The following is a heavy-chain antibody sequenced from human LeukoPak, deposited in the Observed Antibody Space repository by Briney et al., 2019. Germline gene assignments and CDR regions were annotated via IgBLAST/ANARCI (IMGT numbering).Heavy chain of an antibody. V-gene: IGHV3-48*01. CDR2: ISGDSSII. Sequence: GGSLRLSCAASGFTFSSHSMNWVRQAPGKGLEWVSYISGDSSIIYYADSVKGRFTISRDNSKNTLYLQMNSLRAEDTAVYYCAKDPFGEWLDADYWGQGTLVTVSS. J-gene: IGHJ4*02. D-gene: IGHD3-3*01. CDR3: AKDPFGEWLDADY. CDR1: GFTFSSHS.